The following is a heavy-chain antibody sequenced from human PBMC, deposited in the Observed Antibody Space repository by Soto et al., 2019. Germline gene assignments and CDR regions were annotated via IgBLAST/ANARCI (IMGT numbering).Heavy chain of an antibody. CDR1: GFTVSSNY. CDR3: ATGYCSGGSCRDY. J-gene: IGHJ4*02. CDR2: SYSGGST. Sequence: EVQLVESGGGLVQPGGSLRLSCAASGFTVSSNYMSWVRQAPGKGLEWVSGSYSGGSTYYADSVKGRFTISRDTSKNTLYLQMNSLIAEDTAVYYCATGYCSGGSCRDYWGQGTLVTVSS. V-gene: IGHV3-66*01. D-gene: IGHD2-15*01.